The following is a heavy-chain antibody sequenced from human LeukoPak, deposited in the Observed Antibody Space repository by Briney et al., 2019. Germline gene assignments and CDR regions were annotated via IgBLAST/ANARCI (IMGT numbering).Heavy chain of an antibody. CDR3: ARSYSSGYYLNWFDP. J-gene: IGHJ5*02. CDR2: IYTSGST. V-gene: IGHV4-4*07. D-gene: IGHD3-22*01. Sequence: TTSETLSLTCTVSGGSISSYYWSWIRQPAGKGLEWIGRIYTSGSTNYNPSLKSRVTMSVDTSKNQFSLKLSSVTAADTAVYYCARSYSSGYYLNWFDPWGQGTLVTVSS. CDR1: GGSISSYY.